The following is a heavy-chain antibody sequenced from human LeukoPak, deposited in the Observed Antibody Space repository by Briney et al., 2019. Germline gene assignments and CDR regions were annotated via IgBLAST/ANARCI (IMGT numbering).Heavy chain of an antibody. D-gene: IGHD6-19*01. CDR1: GGSVSSGSYY. V-gene: IGHV4-61*01. CDR2: IYYSGST. J-gene: IGHJ4*02. CDR3: ARGGIAVTIDY. Sequence: SETLSLTCTVSGGSVSSGSYYWNWIRQPPGKGLEWIGYIYYSGSTNYNPSLKSRVTISVDTSKNQFSLKLSSVTAADTAVYYCARGGIAVTIDYWGQGTLVTVSS.